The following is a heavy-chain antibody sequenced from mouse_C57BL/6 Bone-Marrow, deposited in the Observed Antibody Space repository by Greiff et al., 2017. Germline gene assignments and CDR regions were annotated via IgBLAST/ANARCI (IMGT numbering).Heavy chain of an antibody. CDR2: IYPTGGRT. CDR1: GYTFTSYW. J-gene: IGHJ2*01. Sequence: VQLQQPGAELVKPGASVKMSCKASGYTFTSYWITWVKQRPGQGLEWIGDIYPTGGRTNYNEKFKSKFILTVDTSSNTAYMQLSSLTSEDSAVFYCARSGPLGRSFDYWGQGTTLTVSS. D-gene: IGHD4-1*01. V-gene: IGHV1-55*01. CDR3: ARSGPLGRSFDY.